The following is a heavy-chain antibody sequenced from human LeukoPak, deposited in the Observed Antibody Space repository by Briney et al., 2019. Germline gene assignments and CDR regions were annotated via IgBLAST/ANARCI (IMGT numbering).Heavy chain of an antibody. Sequence: GVSLRLSCAASGFTFSSYSMNWVRQAPGKGLEWVSSISSSSRYIYYADSVKGRFTISRDNAKNSLYLQMNSLRAEDTAVYYCARAGYSYGPEPFDYWGQGTLVTV. V-gene: IGHV3-21*01. CDR1: GFTFSSYS. CDR3: ARAGYSYGPEPFDY. J-gene: IGHJ4*02. D-gene: IGHD5-18*01. CDR2: ISSSSRYI.